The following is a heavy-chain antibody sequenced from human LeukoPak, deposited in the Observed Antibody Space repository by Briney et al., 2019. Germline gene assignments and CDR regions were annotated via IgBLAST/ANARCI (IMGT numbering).Heavy chain of an antibody. CDR3: AIRDGHTDH. CDR1: GYTFTNYA. V-gene: IGHV1-3*03. CDR2: INPANGYT. D-gene: IGHD5-24*01. J-gene: IGHJ4*02. Sequence: GASVKVSCKTSGYTFTNYAMHWVRQAPGQTIQWLAWINPANGYTRYSQHFQDRVTASSDTSADTAYMELSSLRSEDKAIYYCAIRDGHTDHWGQGTLVTVSS.